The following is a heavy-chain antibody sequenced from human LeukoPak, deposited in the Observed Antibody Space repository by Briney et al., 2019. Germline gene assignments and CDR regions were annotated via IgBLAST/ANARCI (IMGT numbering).Heavy chain of an antibody. CDR1: GFSFDDYA. V-gene: IGHV3-43*02. CDR3: AKDTGITPSGISGFFDF. CDR2: ISGDGDST. D-gene: IGHD6-13*01. J-gene: IGHJ4*02. Sequence: GGSLRLSCAASGFSFDDYAMHWVRQAPGKGLEGVSLISGDGDSTYYADSVKGRFTISRDNSKDSLYLQMNSLRTEDTALYYCAKDTGITPSGISGFFDFWGQGTLVTVSS.